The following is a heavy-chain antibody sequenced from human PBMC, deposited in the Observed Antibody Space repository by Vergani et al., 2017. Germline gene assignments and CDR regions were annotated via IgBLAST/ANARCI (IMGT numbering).Heavy chain of an antibody. J-gene: IGHJ6*03. CDR3: ARVRGEGLRRSKGGRPLDYYYMDV. D-gene: IGHD3-16*01. V-gene: IGHV3-11*01. CDR1: GFTFSDYY. CDR2: ISSSGSTI. Sequence: QVQLVESGGGLVKPGGSLRLSCAASGFTFSDYYMSWIRQAPGKGLEWVSYISSSGSTIYYADSVKGRFTIARDNAKNSLYLQMNSLRAEDTAVYYCARVRGEGLRRSKGGRPLDYYYMDVWGKGTTVTVSS.